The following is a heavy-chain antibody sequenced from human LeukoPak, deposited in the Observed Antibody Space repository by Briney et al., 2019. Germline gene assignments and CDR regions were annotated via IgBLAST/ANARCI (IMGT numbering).Heavy chain of an antibody. Sequence: GGSLRLSCAASGFTFSSYAMHWVRQAPGKGLEWVAVISYDGSNKYYADSVKGRFTISRDNSKNTLYLQMNSLRAEDTAVYYCARDQRKRSSSWFNYYYYYMDVWGKGTTVTVSS. CDR1: GFTFSSYA. V-gene: IGHV3-30*04. CDR2: ISYDGSNK. CDR3: ARDQRKRSSSWFNYYYYYMDV. D-gene: IGHD6-13*01. J-gene: IGHJ6*03.